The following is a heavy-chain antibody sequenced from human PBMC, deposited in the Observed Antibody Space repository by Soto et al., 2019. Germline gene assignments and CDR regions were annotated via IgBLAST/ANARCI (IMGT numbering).Heavy chain of an antibody. D-gene: IGHD3-10*01. CDR1: GFTLSRYW. Sequence: GGSLRLSCAASGFTLSRYWMNWVRQSPGKGLEWVSGTSDDGGFRYYADSAKGRFTISRDNSKNTVYLQMNGLRADDTAVYYCANARGAGSHTEHHFDSWGQGTLVTVSS. CDR3: ANARGAGSHTEHHFDS. J-gene: IGHJ4*02. V-gene: IGHV3-23*01. CDR2: TSDDGGFR.